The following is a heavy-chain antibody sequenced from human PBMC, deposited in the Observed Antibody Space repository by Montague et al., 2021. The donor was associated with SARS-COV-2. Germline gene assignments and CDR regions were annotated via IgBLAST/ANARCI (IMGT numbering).Heavy chain of an antibody. CDR3: AAGQSSSWL. V-gene: IGHV3-7*01. CDR1: GFTFSSYW. CDR2: IKRDGSEK. J-gene: IGHJ4*02. Sequence: SLRLSCAASGFTFSSYWMSWVRQAPGKVLEWVSNIKRDGSEKYYVDSVKGRFTISRDNAQTSLYLQMNSLRVEDTAVYYCAAGQSSSWLWGQGTLVTVSS. D-gene: IGHD6-13*01.